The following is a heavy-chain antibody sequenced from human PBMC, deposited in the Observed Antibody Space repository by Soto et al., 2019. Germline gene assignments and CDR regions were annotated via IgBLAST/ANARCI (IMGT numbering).Heavy chain of an antibody. CDR2: ISAYSGNT. CDR1: GYTFTSYG. J-gene: IGHJ4*01. V-gene: IGHV1-18*04. Sequence: GASVKVSCKASGYTFTSYGISWVRQAPGQGLEWMGRISAYSGNTNYAQKLQGRVTMTTDTSTSTAYMELSSLRSDDTAVYYCARSFAHYCTIDFWGQGTMVTVYS. D-gene: IGHD1-26*01. CDR3: ARSFAHYCTIDF.